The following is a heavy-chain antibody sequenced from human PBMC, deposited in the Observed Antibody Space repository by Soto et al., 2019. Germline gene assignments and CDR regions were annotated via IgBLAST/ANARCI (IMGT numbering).Heavy chain of an antibody. Sequence: PSETLSLTCTVSGGSISRGGYYWSWIRQHPGKGLEWIGYIYYSGSTYYNPSLKSRVTISVDTSKNQFSLKLSSVTAADTAVYYCVFNIGQAPNYFDYRGQGTLGTV. CDR2: IYYSGST. V-gene: IGHV4-31*03. J-gene: IGHJ4*02. CDR1: GGSISRGGYY. CDR3: VFNIGQAPNYFDY. D-gene: IGHD2-15*01.